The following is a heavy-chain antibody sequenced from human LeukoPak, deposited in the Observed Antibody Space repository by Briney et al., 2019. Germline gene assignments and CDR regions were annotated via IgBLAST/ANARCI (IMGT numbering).Heavy chain of an antibody. D-gene: IGHD3-9*01. CDR3: ARSTSSEYDIYHFDY. CDR2: IWYDGNNK. J-gene: IGHJ4*02. Sequence: PGGSLRLSCAASGFTFRSYGMHWVRQAPGKGLEWVAVIWYDGNNKYYADSVKGRFTISRDNSKNTLYLQMNSLRAEDTAVYYCARSTSSEYDIYHFDYWGQGTLVTVSS. CDR1: GFTFRSYG. V-gene: IGHV3-33*08.